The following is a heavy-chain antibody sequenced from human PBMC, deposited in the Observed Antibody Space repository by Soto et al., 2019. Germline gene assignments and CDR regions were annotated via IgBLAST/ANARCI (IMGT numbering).Heavy chain of an antibody. J-gene: IGHJ3*02. V-gene: IGHV1-3*01. CDR3: ARRLGGWDDAFDI. CDR1: GYTFISYP. Sequence: VQLVQSGTEVKEPGASVKVSCKASGYTFISYPIHWMRQAPGQSLEWMGWINVGNGNAKLSPKFQDRVTLTSDTSASTTYMDLATLRVEDTAVYYCARRLGGWDDAFDIWGQGTMVIVSS. D-gene: IGHD3-16*01. CDR2: INVGNGNA.